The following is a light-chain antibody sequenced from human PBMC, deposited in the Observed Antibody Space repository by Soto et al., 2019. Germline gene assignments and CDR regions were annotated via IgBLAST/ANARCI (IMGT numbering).Light chain of an antibody. CDR3: QQFNSYPFT. J-gene: IGKJ5*01. V-gene: IGKV1-13*02. Sequence: AIQLTQSPSSLSASVGDRVTIICRASQGISSALAWYQQKPGKAPKLLIYDASSLESGVPSRFSGSGSGTDFTLTISSLHPEDFATYDCQQFNSYPFTFGQGTRLEIK. CDR1: QGISSA. CDR2: DAS.